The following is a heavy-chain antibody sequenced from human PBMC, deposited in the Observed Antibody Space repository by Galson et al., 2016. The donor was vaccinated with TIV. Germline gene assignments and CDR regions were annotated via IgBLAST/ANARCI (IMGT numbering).Heavy chain of an antibody. CDR3: ARPGVTPGSSVI. D-gene: IGHD7-27*01. CDR1: GYILTNFW. Sequence: QSGAEVKKPGESLKISCQDSGYILTNFWIAWVRQMPGQGLGWMGIMKPGDSDTRYSPSFQGQVTISVDKSIGTAYLQWSSLTASDTAMYYCARPGVTPGSSVICGQGTKVTVPS. J-gene: IGHJ3*02. V-gene: IGHV5-51*03. CDR2: MKPGDSDT.